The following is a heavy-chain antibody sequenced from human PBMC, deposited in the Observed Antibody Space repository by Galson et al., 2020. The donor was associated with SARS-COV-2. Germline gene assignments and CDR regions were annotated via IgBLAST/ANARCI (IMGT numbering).Heavy chain of an antibody. V-gene: IGHV4-39*07. D-gene: IGHD3-3*01. CDR3: ARVGYDFWSGYYYYFDY. J-gene: IGHJ4*02. Sequence: SETLSLTCTVSGGSISSSSYYWGWIRQPPGKGLEWIGSIYYSGSTYYNPSLKSRVTISVDTSKNQFSLKLSSVTAADTAVYYCARVGYDFWSGYYYYFDYWGQGTLVTVSS. CDR1: GGSISSSSYY. CDR2: IYYSGST.